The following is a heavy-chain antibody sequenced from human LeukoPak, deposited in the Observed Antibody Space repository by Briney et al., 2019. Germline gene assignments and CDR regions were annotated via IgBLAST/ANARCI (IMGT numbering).Heavy chain of an antibody. J-gene: IGHJ4*02. CDR2: IIPIFGIA. V-gene: IGHV1-69*13. CDR1: GGTFSSYA. D-gene: IGHD2-2*01. Sequence: GASVKVSCKASGGTFSSYAISWVRQAPGQGLEWMGGIIPIFGIANYAQKFQGRVTITADESTSTAYMELSSLRSEDTAVYYCATTVVVPAAIPPKFDYWGQGTLVTVSS. CDR3: ATTVVVPAAIPPKFDY.